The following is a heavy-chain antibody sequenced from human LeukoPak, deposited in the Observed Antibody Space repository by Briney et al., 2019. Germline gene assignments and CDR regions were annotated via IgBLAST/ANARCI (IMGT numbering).Heavy chain of an antibody. D-gene: IGHD3-22*01. CDR2: IYYSGST. CDR1: GGSISSYY. V-gene: IGHV4-59*01. CDR3: ARGPYYYDSSGYRETSYFDY. Sequence: SETLSLTCTASGGSISSYYWSWVRQPPGKGLEWVGYIYYSGSTNYNPSLKSRVTISVDPSKNQFSLKLSSVTAADTAVYYCARGPYYYDSSGYRETSYFDYWGQGTLVTVSS. J-gene: IGHJ4*02.